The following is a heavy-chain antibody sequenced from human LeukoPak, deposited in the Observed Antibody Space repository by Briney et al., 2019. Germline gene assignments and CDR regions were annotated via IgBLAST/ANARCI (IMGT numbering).Heavy chain of an antibody. CDR1: GFTFDDYA. V-gene: IGHV3-9*01. J-gene: IGHJ6*03. CDR2: ISRNSGSI. CDR3: AKGPRPYYYYYMDV. Sequence: GRSLRLSCAASGFTFDDYAMHWVRQAPGKGLEWVSGISRNSGSIGYADSVKGRFTISRDNAKNSLYLQMNSLRAEDTALYYCAKGPRPYYYYYMDVWGKGTTVTVSS. D-gene: IGHD6-6*01.